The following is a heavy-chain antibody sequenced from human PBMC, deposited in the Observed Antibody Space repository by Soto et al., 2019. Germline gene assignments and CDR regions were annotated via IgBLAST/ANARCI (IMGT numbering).Heavy chain of an antibody. CDR1: GGSISSSSYY. V-gene: IGHV4-39*01. J-gene: IGHJ5*02. CDR2: IYYSGST. D-gene: IGHD3-10*01. CDR3: ARSPGYISGSPSWFDP. Sequence: QLQLQESGPGLVKPSETLSLTCTVSGGSISSSSYYCDWIRQPPGKGLEWIGSIYYSGSTYYNPSPKVRVTISVDTSKNQFSLKLSSVTAADTAVYYCARSPGYISGSPSWFDPWGQGTLVTVSS.